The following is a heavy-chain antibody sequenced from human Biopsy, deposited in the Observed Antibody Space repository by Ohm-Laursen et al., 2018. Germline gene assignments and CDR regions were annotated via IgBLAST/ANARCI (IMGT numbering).Heavy chain of an antibody. D-gene: IGHD4-23*01. CDR1: GGSFTGHY. V-gene: IGHV4-59*11. J-gene: IGHJ1*01. Sequence: SHTLSLTCTVSGGSFTGHYWTWIRQPPGKGLEWIGHISHTGNTSYKSSLKSRVTISLDTSRKHFSLRLTSLAAADTAVYYCARGWNEYGGLYFPHWGQGTLVTVSS. CDR2: ISHTGNT. CDR3: ARGWNEYGGLYFPH.